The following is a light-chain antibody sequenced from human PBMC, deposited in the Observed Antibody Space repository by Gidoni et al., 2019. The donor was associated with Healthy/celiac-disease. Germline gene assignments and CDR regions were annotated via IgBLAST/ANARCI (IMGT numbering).Light chain of an antibody. J-gene: IGKJ3*01. CDR2: AES. Sequence: DIQMTQSPSSLSASVGDRVTITCRASQSIRSDLNWYQQKPGKAPKLLIYAESSLQSGVPSRFSGSGSGTDFTLSISSLQPEDFATYYCQQSYSTLVFGPGTKVDIK. V-gene: IGKV1-39*01. CDR3: QQSYSTLV. CDR1: QSIRSD.